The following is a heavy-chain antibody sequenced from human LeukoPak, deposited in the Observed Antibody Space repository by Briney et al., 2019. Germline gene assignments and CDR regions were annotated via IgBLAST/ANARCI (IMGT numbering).Heavy chain of an antibody. D-gene: IGHD5-12*01. CDR2: ISASGGST. CDR1: GFTFNNYA. Sequence: PGGSLRLSCAASGFTFNNYAMSWVRQAPGKGLEWVSDISASGGSTDYADSVKGRFTISRDNSKNTLHLQMNSLRAEDTAVYYCASSLYSGYDPDAFDIWGQGTMVTVFS. V-gene: IGHV3-23*01. J-gene: IGHJ3*02. CDR3: ASSLYSGYDPDAFDI.